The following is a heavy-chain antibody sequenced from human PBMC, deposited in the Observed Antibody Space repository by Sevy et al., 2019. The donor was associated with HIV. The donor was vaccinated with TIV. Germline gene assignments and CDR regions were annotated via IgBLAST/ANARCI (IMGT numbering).Heavy chain of an antibody. Sequence: GESLKISCKGSGYSFSTYWIAWVRQMPGKGLELMGLIFPGDSDTRYSPSFQGQVTISADKSIRTSYLQWNSLKASDTATYYCARRGIQLRGSDYFYYGLDVWGHGTTVTVSS. D-gene: IGHD1-1*01. J-gene: IGHJ6*02. CDR1: GYSFSTYW. CDR2: IFPGDSDT. V-gene: IGHV5-51*01. CDR3: ARRGIQLRGSDYFYYGLDV.